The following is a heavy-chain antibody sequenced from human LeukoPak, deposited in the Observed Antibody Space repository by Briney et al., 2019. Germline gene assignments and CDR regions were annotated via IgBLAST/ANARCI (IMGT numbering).Heavy chain of an antibody. CDR2: IYYSGRT. CDR1: GGSISSGGYY. V-gene: IGHV4-31*03. D-gene: IGHD3-9*01. CDR3: ARGKPFSNWLPTA. Sequence: PSETLSLTCTVSGGSISSGGYYWSWIRQHPGKGLEWIGYIYYSGRTYYNPSLKSRVNISVDTSKNQFSLKLSSVTAADTAVYYCARGKPFSNWLPTAWGQGTLVTVSS. J-gene: IGHJ4*02.